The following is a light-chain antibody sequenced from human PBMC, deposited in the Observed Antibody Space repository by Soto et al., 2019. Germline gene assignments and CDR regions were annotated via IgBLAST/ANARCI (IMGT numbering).Light chain of an antibody. V-gene: IGKV1-6*01. Sequence: AIQMTQSPSSLSASVGDRVTITCRASQGIRNDLDWYQQKPGKAPKFLIYATSNLQSGVPSRFSGSGSGTDFTLTISSLQPEDFATYYCLQDYNYPYTFGQGTKLEIK. CDR1: QGIRND. CDR2: ATS. J-gene: IGKJ2*01. CDR3: LQDYNYPYT.